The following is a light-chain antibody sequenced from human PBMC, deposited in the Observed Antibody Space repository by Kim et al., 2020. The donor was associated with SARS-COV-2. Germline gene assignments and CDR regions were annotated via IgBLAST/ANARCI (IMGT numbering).Light chain of an antibody. V-gene: IGKV1-39*01. Sequence: ASVGDRVTITCRASQSIRTYVNWYQQRPGKAPKLVIYSASRLQIGVPSRFSGSGSGTDFTLTINSLQAEDVATYYCQQSYVTSWTFGQGTKVDIK. CDR2: SAS. CDR3: QQSYVTSWT. J-gene: IGKJ1*01. CDR1: QSIRTY.